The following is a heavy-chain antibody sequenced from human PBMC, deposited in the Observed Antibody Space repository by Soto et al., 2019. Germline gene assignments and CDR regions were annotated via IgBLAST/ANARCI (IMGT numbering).Heavy chain of an antibody. CDR3: ARHPGYYDILTGYTTYYFDY. Sequence: QVQLQESGPGLVKPSETLSLTCTVSGGSIGTYYWSWIRQPPGKGLEWIGYIYYRGNTAYNPSLKSRVPTSLDTPKNQFSLKLSSVTAADTAVYYCARHPGYYDILTGYTTYYFDYWGQGILVTVSS. CDR2: IYYRGNT. V-gene: IGHV4-59*08. D-gene: IGHD3-9*01. CDR1: GGSIGTYY. J-gene: IGHJ4*02.